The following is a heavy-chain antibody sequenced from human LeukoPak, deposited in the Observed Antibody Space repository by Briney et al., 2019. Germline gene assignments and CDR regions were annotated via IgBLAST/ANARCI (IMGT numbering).Heavy chain of an antibody. V-gene: IGHV4-59*01. CDR3: AREITGTTGRPYFDY. J-gene: IGHJ4*02. Sequence: KPSETLSLTCTVSGGSISSYYWSWIRQPPGKGLEWIGYIYYSGSTNYNPSLKSRVTISVDTSKNQSSLKLSSVTAADTAVYYCAREITGTTGRPYFDYWGQGTLVTVSS. D-gene: IGHD1-20*01. CDR1: GGSISSYY. CDR2: IYYSGST.